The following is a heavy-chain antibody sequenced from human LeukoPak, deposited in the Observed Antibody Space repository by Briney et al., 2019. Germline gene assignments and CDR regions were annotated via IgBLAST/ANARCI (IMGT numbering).Heavy chain of an antibody. V-gene: IGHV3-9*01. J-gene: IGHJ4*02. CDR1: GFTFDDYA. Sequence: PGGSLRLSCAASGFTFDDYAMHWVRQAPGKGLEWVSGISWNSGSIGYADSVKGRFTISRDNAKNSLYLQMNSLRAEDTALYYCAKDLSGFGEPTGDWGQGTLVTVSS. CDR3: AKDLSGFGEPTGD. D-gene: IGHD3-10*01. CDR2: ISWNSGSI.